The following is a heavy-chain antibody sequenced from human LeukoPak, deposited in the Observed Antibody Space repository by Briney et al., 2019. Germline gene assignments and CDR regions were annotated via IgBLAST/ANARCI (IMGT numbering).Heavy chain of an antibody. D-gene: IGHD6-19*01. Sequence: PGGSLRLSCVASGFTFTNYWMSWVRQAPGKGLEWVANIKQEGREKYYLDSLEGRFTISRDNAKNSVYLQINRLRAEDTAVYYCARRGTIAVPVFWFDPWGQGTLVIVSS. CDR1: GFTFTNYW. J-gene: IGHJ5*02. V-gene: IGHV3-7*01. CDR2: IKQEGREK. CDR3: ARRGTIAVPVFWFDP.